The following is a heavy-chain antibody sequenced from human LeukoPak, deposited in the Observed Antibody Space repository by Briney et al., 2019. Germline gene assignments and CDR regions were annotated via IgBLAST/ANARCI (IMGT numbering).Heavy chain of an antibody. Sequence: GGSLRLSCAASGFTLSSYGMHWVRQAPGKGLEWVAVISYDGSNKYYADSVKGRFTISRDNSKNTLYLQMNSLRVEDTAVYYCAKEGYTSGWQPFDYWGQGTLVTVSS. V-gene: IGHV3-30*18. CDR2: ISYDGSNK. J-gene: IGHJ4*02. CDR3: AKEGYTSGWQPFDY. CDR1: GFTLSSYG. D-gene: IGHD6-19*01.